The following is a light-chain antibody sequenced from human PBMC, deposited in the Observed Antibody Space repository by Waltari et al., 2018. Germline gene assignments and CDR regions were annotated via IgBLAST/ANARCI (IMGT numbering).Light chain of an antibody. J-gene: IGLJ3*02. CDR3: SSYTGRVTPRV. V-gene: IGLV2-23*01. Sequence: YHNHPVVAAKLFLCEGTNRLSGVPNRFSGPNSGNTASLTISGLQAEDEADYFGSSYTGRVTPRVFGGGTKLTVL. CDR2: EGT.